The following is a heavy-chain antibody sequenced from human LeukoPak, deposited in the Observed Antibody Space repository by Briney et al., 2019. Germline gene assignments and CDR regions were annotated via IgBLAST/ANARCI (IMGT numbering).Heavy chain of an antibody. CDR2: IPSSISDM. CDR1: GFTFSTFT. Sequence: PGGSLRLSCAASGFTFSTFTLNWVRQAPGKGLEWVASIPSSISDMSYADSVKGRFTFSRDNAKNSLYLQMNSLRAEDTAVYYCTRTSGPVGAFDIWGQGRLVSVSS. J-gene: IGHJ3*02. V-gene: IGHV3-21*01. CDR3: TRTSGPVGAFDI. D-gene: IGHD7-27*01.